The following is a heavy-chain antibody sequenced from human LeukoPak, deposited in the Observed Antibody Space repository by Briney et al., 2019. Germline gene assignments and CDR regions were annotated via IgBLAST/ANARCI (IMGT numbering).Heavy chain of an antibody. V-gene: IGHV4-34*01. J-gene: IGHJ4*02. Sequence: SETLSLTCAVYGGSFSGYYWSWIRQPPGKGLEWIGEINHSGSTNYSPSLKSRVTISVDTSKNQFSLKLSSVTAADTAVYYCARTSGGIYYGSGSYYNPLFDYWGQGTLVTVSS. CDR1: GGSFSGYY. D-gene: IGHD3-10*01. CDR2: INHSGST. CDR3: ARTSGGIYYGSGSYYNPLFDY.